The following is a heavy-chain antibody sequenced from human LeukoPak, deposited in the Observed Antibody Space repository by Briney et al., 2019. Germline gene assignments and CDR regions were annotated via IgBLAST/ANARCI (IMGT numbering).Heavy chain of an antibody. J-gene: IGHJ5*02. CDR2: IYYSGST. CDR1: GGSISSSSYY. Sequence: SETLSLTCTVSGGSISSSSYYWSWIRQPPGKGLEWIGYIYYSGSTNYNPSLKSRVTISVDTSKNQFSLKLSSVTAADTAVYYCARGRQQLTSFDPWGQGTLVTVSS. D-gene: IGHD6-13*01. V-gene: IGHV4-61*01. CDR3: ARGRQQLTSFDP.